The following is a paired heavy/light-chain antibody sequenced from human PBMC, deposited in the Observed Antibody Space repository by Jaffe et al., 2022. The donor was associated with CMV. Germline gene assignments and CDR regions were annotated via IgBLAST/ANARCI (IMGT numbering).Light chain of an antibody. CDR2: GAS. CDR3: QQYGSSSGFT. CDR1: QSVSSSY. Sequence: EIVLTQSPGTLSLSPGERATLSCRASQSVSSSYLAWYQQKPGQAPRLLIYGASSRATGIPDRFSGSGSGTDFTLTISRLEPEDFAVYYCQQYGSSSGFTFGPGTKVDIK. V-gene: IGKV3-20*01. J-gene: IGKJ3*01.
Heavy chain of an antibody. Sequence: QITLKESGPTLVKPTQTLTLTCTFSGFSLSTSGVGVGWIRQPPGKALEWLALIYWNDDKRYSPSLKSRLTITKDTSKNQVVLTMTNMDPVDTATYYCAHRQDDYDILTGYYRYYFDYWGQGTLVTVSS. V-gene: IGHV2-5*01. CDR2: IYWNDDK. CDR3: AHRQDDYDILTGYYRYYFDY. CDR1: GFSLSTSGVG. J-gene: IGHJ4*02. D-gene: IGHD3-9*01.